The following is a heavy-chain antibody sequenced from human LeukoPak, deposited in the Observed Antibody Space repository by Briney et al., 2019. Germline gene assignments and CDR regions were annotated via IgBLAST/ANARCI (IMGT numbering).Heavy chain of an antibody. Sequence: PGGSLRLSCAASGFTFSSYSMNWVRQTPGKGLVWVSSITSSSYIYYADTVKGRFTISRDNAKNSLYPQMSSLRAEDTALYYCARDRELRYCSSTTCYNYFAMDVWGQGTTVTVSS. J-gene: IGHJ6*02. CDR1: GFTFSSYS. D-gene: IGHD2-2*02. CDR2: ITSSSYI. CDR3: ARDRELRYCSSTTCYNYFAMDV. V-gene: IGHV3-21*01.